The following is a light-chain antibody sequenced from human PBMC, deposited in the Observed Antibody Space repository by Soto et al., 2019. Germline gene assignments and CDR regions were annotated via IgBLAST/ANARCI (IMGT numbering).Light chain of an antibody. J-gene: IGKJ3*01. CDR1: QGISSA. V-gene: IGKV1-13*02. CDR2: AAS. Sequence: AMPVTQSPFSLSLSVGDRVTMSCRASQGISSALAWYQQKPGKAPKLLIYAASSLQSGVSSRFSGSGSGTDFTLTISSLQPEDFATYYCQQGNSFPFTFGPGTKVDIK. CDR3: QQGNSFPFT.